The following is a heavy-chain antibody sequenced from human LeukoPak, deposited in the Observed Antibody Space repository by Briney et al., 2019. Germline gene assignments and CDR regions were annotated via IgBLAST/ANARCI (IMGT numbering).Heavy chain of an antibody. CDR3: ARAVLNLDY. V-gene: IGHV4-59*01. CDR1: GGSITGYY. J-gene: IGHJ4*02. Sequence: SETLSLTCTVSGGSITGYYWSWIRQAPGKGLEWIGYTYDSGYTNYNPSLKSRVTISVDTSKNQFSLRLTSVTAADTAIYYCARAVLNLDYWGQGTLVTVSS. CDR2: TYDSGYT. D-gene: IGHD2-8*01.